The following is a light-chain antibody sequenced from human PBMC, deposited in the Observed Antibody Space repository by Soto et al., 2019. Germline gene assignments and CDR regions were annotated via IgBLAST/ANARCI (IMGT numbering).Light chain of an antibody. J-gene: IGLJ2*01. Sequence: QSALTQPASVSGSPGQSITISCTGTSSDVGGYNHVSWYQHSPGKAPKLIVFAVSDRPSGVSHRFSGSKSGNTASLTISGLQAEDEADYYCCSYPSLSTVVFGGGTKLTVL. CDR2: AVS. CDR3: CSYPSLSTVV. CDR1: SSDVGGYNH. V-gene: IGLV2-14*01.